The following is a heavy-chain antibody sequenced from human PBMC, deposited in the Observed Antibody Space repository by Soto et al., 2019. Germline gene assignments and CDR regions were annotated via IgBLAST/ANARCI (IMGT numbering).Heavy chain of an antibody. D-gene: IGHD2-15*01. CDR1: GFTFSSYA. J-gene: IGHJ6*02. CDR2: LSGSVGST. Sequence: EVQLLESGGGLVQPGGSLRLSCAASGFTFSSYAMSWVRQAPGKGLEWVSALSGSVGSTYYADSVRGRFTICRDNSRNTLYLQMNSRRAADTAVYYCAKDRGDGPDIVGVMDVWGQGPTVTVSS. CDR3: AKDRGDGPDIVGVMDV. V-gene: IGHV3-23*01.